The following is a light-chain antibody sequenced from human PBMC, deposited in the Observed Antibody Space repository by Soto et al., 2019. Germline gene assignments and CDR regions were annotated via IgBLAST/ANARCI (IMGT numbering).Light chain of an antibody. CDR3: QQYSSSPKT. CDR2: GAS. V-gene: IGKV3-20*01. J-gene: IGKJ1*01. CDR1: QTVLNNS. Sequence: EIVLTQSPGTLSLSPGERATLSCRASQTVLNNSLTWYQQKPGQAPRRLIFGASFSATGIPDRFSGSGSGTDFTINISRLEPEHFAVYYCQQYSSSPKTFGQGTPV.